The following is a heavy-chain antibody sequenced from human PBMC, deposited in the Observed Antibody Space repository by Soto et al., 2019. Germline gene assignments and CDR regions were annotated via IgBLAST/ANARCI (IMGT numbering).Heavy chain of an antibody. CDR2: INAGIGDT. V-gene: IGHV1-3*01. D-gene: IGHD6-19*01. CDR1: GYSFPSYT. Sequence: ASVKVSCKASGYSFPSYTMHWVRQAPGQRLEWMGWINAGIGDTKYSEKFQGRVTITRDTPASTAYMEVSSLRSEDTAVYYCARSPPITVAGPPSRGRHYYPGMDVWGQGTMVTAP. J-gene: IGHJ6*02. CDR3: ARSPPITVAGPPSRGRHYYPGMDV.